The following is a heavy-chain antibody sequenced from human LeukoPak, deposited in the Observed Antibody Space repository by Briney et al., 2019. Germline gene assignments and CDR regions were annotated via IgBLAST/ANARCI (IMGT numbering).Heavy chain of an antibody. V-gene: IGHV4-34*01. CDR1: GGSFSGYY. J-gene: IGHJ4*02. Sequence: SETLSLTCAVYGGSFSGYYRSWIRQPPGKGLEWIGEINHSGSTNYNPSLKSRVTISVDTSKRQFSLKLSSVTAADTAVYYCASLYYDGSGYPTAHFDYWGQGTLVTVSS. CDR3: ASLYYDGSGYPTAHFDY. D-gene: IGHD3-22*01. CDR2: INHSGST.